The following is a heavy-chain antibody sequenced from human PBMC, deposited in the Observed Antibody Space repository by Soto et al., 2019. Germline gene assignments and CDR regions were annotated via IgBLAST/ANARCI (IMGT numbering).Heavy chain of an antibody. J-gene: IGHJ6*02. CDR1: GYTFTNYA. D-gene: IGHD3-22*01. V-gene: IGHV1-3*01. Sequence: ASVKVSCKASGYTFTNYAIHWVRQAPGQRLEWMGWISAGNGNRKYSQKFQDRVTITRDTSASTAYMELSSLRSEDTAVYYCARDHYYVDRSGFGYYYGMDVWGQGTTVTVSS. CDR3: ARDHYYVDRSGFGYYYGMDV. CDR2: ISAGNGNR.